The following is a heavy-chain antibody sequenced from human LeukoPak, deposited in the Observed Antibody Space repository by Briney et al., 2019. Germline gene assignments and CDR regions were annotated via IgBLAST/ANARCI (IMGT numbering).Heavy chain of an antibody. Sequence: SGGSLRLSCAASGFTFSSYAMSWVRQAPGKGLEWVSAISGSGGSTYYADSVKGRFTISRGNSKNTLYLQMNSLRAEDTAVYYCAKDLDSFPDAFDIWGQGTMVTVSS. CDR1: GFTFSSYA. CDR2: ISGSGGST. CDR3: AKDLDSFPDAFDI. V-gene: IGHV3-23*01. J-gene: IGHJ3*02.